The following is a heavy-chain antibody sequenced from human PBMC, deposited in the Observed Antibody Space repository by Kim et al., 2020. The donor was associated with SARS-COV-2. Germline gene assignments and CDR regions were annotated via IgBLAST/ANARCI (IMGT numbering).Heavy chain of an antibody. CDR2: IYYSGST. CDR1: GGSISSSSYY. J-gene: IGHJ4*02. CDR3: APTPTEGIAVAGLLDY. D-gene: IGHD6-19*01. V-gene: IGHV4-39*01. Sequence: SETLSLTCTVSGGSISSSSYYWGWIRQPQGKGLEWIGSIYYSGSTYYNPSLKSRVTITVDTSKNQFSLKLSSVTAADTAGYYCAPTPTEGIAVAGLLDYWGQGTLVTVSS.